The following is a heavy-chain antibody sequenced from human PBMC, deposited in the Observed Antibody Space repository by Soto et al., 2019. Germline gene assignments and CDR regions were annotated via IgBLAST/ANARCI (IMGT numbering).Heavy chain of an antibody. V-gene: IGHV1-46*01. D-gene: IGHD3-22*01. CDR3: ARDRNVRDYYDNSGYLNWFDS. CDR2: INPSGGST. CDR1: GYTFASYY. J-gene: IGHJ5*01. Sequence: QVQLVQSGAEVKKPGASVKVSCKASGYTFASYYIHWVRQAPGQGLEWMGIINPSGGSTSYAQKFQGRVTMTRDTSKSTVYMDLNSLRSEDTAVYYCARDRNVRDYYDNSGYLNWFDSWGQGTLVAVSS.